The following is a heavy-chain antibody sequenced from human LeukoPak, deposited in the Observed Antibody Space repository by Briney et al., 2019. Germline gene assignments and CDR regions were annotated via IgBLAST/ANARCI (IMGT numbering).Heavy chain of an antibody. CDR3: ARDRAIAVDVGVDY. V-gene: IGHV3-20*04. Sequence: RPGGSLRLSCAASGFTFDDYAMNWVRQAPGKGLEWVSGINWNGDSTGYVDSVKGRFTISRDNAKNSLYLQMNSLRAEDTALYYCARDRAIAVDVGVDYWGQGTLVTVSS. J-gene: IGHJ4*02. CDR1: GFTFDDYA. D-gene: IGHD6-19*01. CDR2: INWNGDST.